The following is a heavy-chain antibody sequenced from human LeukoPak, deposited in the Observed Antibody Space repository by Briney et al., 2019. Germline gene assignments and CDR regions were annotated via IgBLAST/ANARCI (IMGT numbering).Heavy chain of an antibody. CDR3: TTEWSFSASGTPERLDY. CDR1: GGTFNNTR. V-gene: IGHV3-15*01. CDR2: IKKKREGGTT. D-gene: IGHD3-10*01. Sequence: PGGAPRISCAAPGGTFNNTRGSLGPPAPRKGPGGGGRIKKKREGGTTGYAAPVKGRFTISRDDSKNTVYLQMNSLKTEDTAVYYCTTEWSFSASGTPERLDYWGQGTLVTVSS. J-gene: IGHJ4*02.